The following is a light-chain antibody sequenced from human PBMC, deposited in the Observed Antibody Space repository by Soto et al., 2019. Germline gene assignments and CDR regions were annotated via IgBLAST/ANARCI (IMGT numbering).Light chain of an antibody. CDR1: QSINKW. Sequence: EIVMTQSPATLSVSVGKRATISCRASQSINKWLAWYQQKPGKAPRLLIYGASSWANWIPARFSGSGSVTEFTLTISSLQPEDFASYYCQQYNNWQRTFGQGTKVDI. CDR2: GAS. J-gene: IGKJ1*01. V-gene: IGKV3-15*01. CDR3: QQYNNWQRT.